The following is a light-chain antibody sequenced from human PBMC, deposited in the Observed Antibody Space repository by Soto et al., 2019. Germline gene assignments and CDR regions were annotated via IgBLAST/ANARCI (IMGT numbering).Light chain of an antibody. CDR3: QQSYSTLAT. CDR2: EAP. J-gene: IGKJ1*01. V-gene: IGKV1-39*01. Sequence: DIQMTQSPSPLSASVGDRVTITCRASQTISTALNWFQQKPGKAPKLLIYEAPNLQSGVPSRFSGSGSGTDFTLTISSLRPEDFATYYCQQSYSTLATFGQGTKVEIK. CDR1: QTISTA.